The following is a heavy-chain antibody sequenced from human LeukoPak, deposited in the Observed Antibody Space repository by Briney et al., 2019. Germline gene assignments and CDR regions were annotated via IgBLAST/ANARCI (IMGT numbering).Heavy chain of an antibody. CDR3: AREMDATGTTSLFDY. CDR2: INNDGGST. J-gene: IGHJ4*02. Sequence: PGGSLRLSCAASGFGFSGYWMHWVRHAPGKGLVWVSRINNDGGSTIYADSVKGRFSISRDNVQKRLFLQMNSLRAEDTAVYYCAREMDATGTTSLFDYWGQGTRVTVSS. V-gene: IGHV3-74*01. CDR1: GFGFSGYW. D-gene: IGHD1-1*01.